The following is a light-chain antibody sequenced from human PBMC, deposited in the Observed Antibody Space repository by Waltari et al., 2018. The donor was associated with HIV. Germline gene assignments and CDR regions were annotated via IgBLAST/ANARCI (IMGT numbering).Light chain of an antibody. CDR2: RNN. J-gene: IGLJ2*01. V-gene: IGLV1-47*01. CDR3: ATWDDSLSGSV. Sequence: QSVLTQPPSASGTPGQRVTISCSGSRTNLGRNYVYWYQPLPGTPPKLLIYRNNQRPSGVPDRFSGSKSGTSASLAISVLRSEDEADYYCATWDDSLSGSVFGGGTKLTVL. CDR1: RTNLGRNY.